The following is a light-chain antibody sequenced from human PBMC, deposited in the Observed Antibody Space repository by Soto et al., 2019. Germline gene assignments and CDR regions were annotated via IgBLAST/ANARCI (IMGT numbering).Light chain of an antibody. CDR1: SSNIGAGYD. J-gene: IGLJ2*01. CDR2: GNS. Sequence: QSVLTQPPSVSGAPGQRVTISCTGSSSNIGAGYDVHWYQQLPGTAPKLLIHGNSNRPSGVPDRFSGSKSGTSASLAITGLQAEDEADYYCQSYDSSLSGLVVFGGGTKVTV. CDR3: QSYDSSLSGLVV. V-gene: IGLV1-40*01.